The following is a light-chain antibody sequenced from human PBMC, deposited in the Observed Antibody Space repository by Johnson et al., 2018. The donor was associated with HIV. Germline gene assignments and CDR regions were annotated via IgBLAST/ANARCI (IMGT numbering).Light chain of an antibody. V-gene: IGLV1-51*01. Sequence: HSVLTQPPSVSAAPGQKVTISCSGSSSNIGNNYVSWYQQLPGTAPKLLIYDNNKRPSGIPDRFSGSKSGTSATLGITGLQTGDDADYYCGTWDSSLSAGPYVFGPGTKVTVL. CDR1: SSNIGNNY. J-gene: IGLJ1*01. CDR2: DNN. CDR3: GTWDSSLSAGPYV.